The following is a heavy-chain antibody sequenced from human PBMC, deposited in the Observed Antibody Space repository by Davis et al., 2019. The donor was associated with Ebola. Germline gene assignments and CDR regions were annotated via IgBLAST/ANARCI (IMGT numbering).Heavy chain of an antibody. Sequence: SVKVSCKASGGTFSSYASSWVRQAPGQGLEWMGGIIPIFGTANYAQKFQGRVTITADESTSTAYMELSSLRSEDTAVYYCARAEGTAMVIVGSGMDVWGQGTTVTVSS. V-gene: IGHV1-69*13. D-gene: IGHD5-18*01. J-gene: IGHJ6*02. CDR3: ARAEGTAMVIVGSGMDV. CDR1: GGTFSSYA. CDR2: IIPIFGTA.